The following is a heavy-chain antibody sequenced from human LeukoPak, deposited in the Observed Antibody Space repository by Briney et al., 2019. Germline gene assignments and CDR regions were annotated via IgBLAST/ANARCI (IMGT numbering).Heavy chain of an antibody. CDR1: GDSVSSNSAA. CDR2: TYYRSEWYT. D-gene: IGHD6-13*01. V-gene: IGHV6-1*01. Sequence: SQTLSLTCAISGDSVSSNSAAWNWIRQSPSRGLEWLGRTYYRSEWYTEYALSVKSRITINPDTAKNQFSQQMNSVTPEDTAVYYCAGRIPAAGTGYWFDPWGQGTLVTVSS. J-gene: IGHJ5*02. CDR3: AGRIPAAGTGYWFDP.